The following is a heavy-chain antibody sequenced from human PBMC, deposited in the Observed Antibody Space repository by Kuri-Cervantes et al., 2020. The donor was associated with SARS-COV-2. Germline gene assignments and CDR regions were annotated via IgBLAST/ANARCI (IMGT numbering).Heavy chain of an antibody. J-gene: IGHJ3*01. V-gene: IGHV3-48*01. CDR3: ARGYCTNGVCYSRAFDV. CDR2: ISKTSVTI. D-gene: IGHD2-8*01. CDR1: GFTFSGYN. Sequence: ESLRLSCAASGFTFSGYNMNWVRQAPGKGLEWVSYISKTSVTIFYTDSVEGRFTISRDNAKDSLFLQMDSLRAEDTAVYYCARGYCTNGVCYSRAFDVWGQGTKVTVSS.